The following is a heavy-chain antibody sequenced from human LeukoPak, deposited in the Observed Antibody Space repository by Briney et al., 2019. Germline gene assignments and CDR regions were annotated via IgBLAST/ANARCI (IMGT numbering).Heavy chain of an antibody. CDR2: IIPIFGTA. V-gene: IGHV1-69*13. CDR3: TAMADRYYYYYMDV. D-gene: IGHD5-18*01. J-gene: IGHJ6*03. CDR1: GGTFSSYA. Sequence: SVKVSCKPSGGTFSSYAISWVRQAAGHGLECMGGIIPIFGTANYAQKFQGRVTITADESTSTAYMELSSLRSEDTAVYYCTAMADRYYYYYMDVWGKGTTVTVSS.